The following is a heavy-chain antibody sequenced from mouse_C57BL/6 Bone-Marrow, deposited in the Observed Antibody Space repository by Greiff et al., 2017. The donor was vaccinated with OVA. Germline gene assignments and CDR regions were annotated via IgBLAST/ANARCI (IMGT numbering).Heavy chain of an antibody. Sequence: VQLQQPGAELVRPGSSVKLSCKASGYTFTSYWMHWVKQRPIQGLEWIGNIDPSDSETNYNQKFKDKATLTVDKSSSTAYMQLSSLTSDDSAVYYCAIEGGNYGYWGQGTTLTVSS. CDR2: IDPSDSET. CDR1: GYTFTSYW. V-gene: IGHV1-52*01. J-gene: IGHJ2*01. CDR3: AIEGGNYGY. D-gene: IGHD2-1*01.